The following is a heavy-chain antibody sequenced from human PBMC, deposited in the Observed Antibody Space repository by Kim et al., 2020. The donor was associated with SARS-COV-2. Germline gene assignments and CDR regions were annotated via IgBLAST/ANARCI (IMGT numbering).Heavy chain of an antibody. CDR3: ARDKYNYYDSSGYYYVLDY. CDR1: GYTFTSYG. V-gene: IGHV1-18*01. J-gene: IGHJ4*02. CDR2: ISAYNGNT. D-gene: IGHD3-22*01. Sequence: ASVKVSCKASGYTFTSYGISWVRQAPGQGLEWLGWISAYNGNTNYAQKLQGRVTMTTDTSTSTAYMELRSLRSDDTAVYYCARDKYNYYDSSGYYYVLDYGGQGTLVTVSS.